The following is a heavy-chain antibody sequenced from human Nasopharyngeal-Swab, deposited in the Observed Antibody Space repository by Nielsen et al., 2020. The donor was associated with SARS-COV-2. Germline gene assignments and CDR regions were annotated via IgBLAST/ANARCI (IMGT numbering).Heavy chain of an antibody. Sequence: GGSLRLSCAASGFNLNTYNMNWVRQAPGKGLEWISYISSGSRSTYYADSVKGRFTISRDNGENSVYLQMNSLRDEDTAVYYCVRGASSAFVRWLDPWGQGTLVTVSS. J-gene: IGHJ5*02. D-gene: IGHD3-22*01. V-gene: IGHV3-48*02. CDR3: VRGASSAFVRWLDP. CDR2: ISSGSRST. CDR1: GFNLNTYN.